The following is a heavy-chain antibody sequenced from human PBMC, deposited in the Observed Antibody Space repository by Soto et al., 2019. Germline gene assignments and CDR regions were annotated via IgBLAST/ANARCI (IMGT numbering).Heavy chain of an antibody. V-gene: IGHV5-51*01. CDR3: ARPIAAANDAFDI. J-gene: IGHJ3*02. CDR1: GYSFTSYW. Sequence: GESLKISCKGSGYSFTSYWIGWVRQMPGKGLEWMGIIYPGDSDTRYSPSFQGQVTISADKSISTAYLQWSGLKASDTAMYYCARPIAAANDAFDIWGQGTMVTVS. CDR2: IYPGDSDT. D-gene: IGHD6-13*01.